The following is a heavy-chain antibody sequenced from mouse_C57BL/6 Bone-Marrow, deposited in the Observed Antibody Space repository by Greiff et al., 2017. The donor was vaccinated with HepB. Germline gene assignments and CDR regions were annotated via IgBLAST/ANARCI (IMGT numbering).Heavy chain of an antibody. D-gene: IGHD3-3*01. J-gene: IGHJ2*01. V-gene: IGHV1-54*01. CDR3: ARSKGRGGDY. CDR2: INPGSGGT. Sequence: VQLHQSGAELVRPGTSVKVSCKASGYAFTNYLIEWVKQRPGQGLEWIGVINPGSGGTNYNEKFKGKATLTADKSSSTAYMQLSSLTSEDSAVYFCARSKGRGGDYWGQGTTLTVSS. CDR1: GYAFTNYL.